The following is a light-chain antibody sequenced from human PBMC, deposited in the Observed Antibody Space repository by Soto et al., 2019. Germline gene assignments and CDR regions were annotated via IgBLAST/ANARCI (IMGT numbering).Light chain of an antibody. CDR1: QSVSSN. Sequence: EIVMTQSPATLSVSPGERATLSCRASQSVSSNLAWYQQKPGQAPRLLLYGVSTRATGIPARFSGSGSGTEFTLTISSLQSEDFAMYYCQQYNNWPRTFGPGTKVAFK. CDR3: QQYNNWPRT. CDR2: GVS. V-gene: IGKV3D-15*01. J-gene: IGKJ3*01.